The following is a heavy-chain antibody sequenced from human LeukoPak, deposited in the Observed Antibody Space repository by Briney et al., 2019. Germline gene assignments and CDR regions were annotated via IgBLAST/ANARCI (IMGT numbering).Heavy chain of an antibody. CDR2: IIPILGIA. CDR1: GGTFSSYA. Sequence: SVKVSCKASGGTFSSYAISWVRQAPGQGLEWMGRIIPILGIANYAQKFQGRVTITADKSTSTAYMELSSLRSEDMAVYYCAGRVYYDILTGYPDYWGQGTLVTVSS. V-gene: IGHV1-69*04. CDR3: AGRVYYDILTGYPDY. J-gene: IGHJ4*02. D-gene: IGHD3-9*01.